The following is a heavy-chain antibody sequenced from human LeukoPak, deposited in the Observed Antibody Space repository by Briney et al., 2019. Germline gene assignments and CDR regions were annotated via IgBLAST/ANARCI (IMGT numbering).Heavy chain of an antibody. D-gene: IGHD3-16*01. Sequence: GGSLRLSCAASGFTFSKYWMLWVRQAPGKGLEWVANIKHNGNEKNYVDSVEGRFTISRDNAKNSLSLQMNSLRAEDTAVYYCARELRTFDSWGQGTLVTVSS. CDR3: ARELRTFDS. CDR1: GFTFSKYW. CDR2: IKHNGNEK. V-gene: IGHV3-7*01. J-gene: IGHJ4*02.